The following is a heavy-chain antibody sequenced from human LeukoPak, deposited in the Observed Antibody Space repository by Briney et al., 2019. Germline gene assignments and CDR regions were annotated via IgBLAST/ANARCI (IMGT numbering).Heavy chain of an antibody. CDR2: IHYSGST. Sequence: SETLSLTCTVSGGSISSYYWSWIRQPPGKGLEWIGYIHYSGSTNYNPYLKSRVTISVDTSKNQFPLKLSSVTAADTAVYYCARLLYYGSGSYYNWFDPWGQGTLVTVSS. D-gene: IGHD3-10*01. CDR3: ARLLYYGSGSYYNWFDP. J-gene: IGHJ5*02. V-gene: IGHV4-59*08. CDR1: GGSISSYY.